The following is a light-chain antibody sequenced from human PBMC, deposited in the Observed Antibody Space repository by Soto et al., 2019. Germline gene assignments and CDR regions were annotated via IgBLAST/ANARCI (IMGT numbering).Light chain of an antibody. J-gene: IGLJ1*01. CDR3: SSYTNINTRAGV. CDR2: EVT. V-gene: IGLV2-14*01. Sequence: QSALTQPASVSGSPGQSITISCTGTSGDIGSYNRVSWYQQHPGKAPKLIIYEVTDRPSGVSNCFSGSKSGNTASLTISGLQAEDEAEYYCSSYTNINTRAGVFGTGTKVTVL. CDR1: SGDIGSYNR.